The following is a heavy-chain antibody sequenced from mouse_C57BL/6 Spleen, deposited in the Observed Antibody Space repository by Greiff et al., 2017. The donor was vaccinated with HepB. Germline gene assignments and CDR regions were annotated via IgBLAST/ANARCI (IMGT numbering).Heavy chain of an antibody. CDR3: ARCHYGSSSGFAY. CDR2: IYPGNSDT. V-gene: IGHV1-5*01. J-gene: IGHJ3*01. D-gene: IGHD1-1*01. Sequence: EVQLQQSGTVLARPGASVKMSCKTSGYTFTSYWMHWVKQRPGQGLEWIGAIYPGNSDTSYNQKFKGKSTLTVDKSSSTAYMQLSSLTSEDSAVYYCARCHYGSSSGFAYWGQGTLVTVSA. CDR1: GYTFTSYW.